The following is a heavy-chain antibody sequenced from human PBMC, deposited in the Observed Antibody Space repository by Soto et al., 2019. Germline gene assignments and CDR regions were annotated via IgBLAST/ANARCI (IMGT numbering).Heavy chain of an antibody. CDR1: GGSISSYY. D-gene: IGHD3-16*02. J-gene: IGHJ6*03. Sequence: PSETLSLTYTVSGGSISSYYWSWIRQPPGKGLEWFGYIYYSGSTNYNPSLKSRVTISVDTSKNQFSLKLSSVTAADTAVYYCARLYYDYIWGSYRSYYYYMDVWGKGTTVTVSS. CDR3: ARLYYDYIWGSYRSYYYYMDV. CDR2: IYYSGST. V-gene: IGHV4-59*01.